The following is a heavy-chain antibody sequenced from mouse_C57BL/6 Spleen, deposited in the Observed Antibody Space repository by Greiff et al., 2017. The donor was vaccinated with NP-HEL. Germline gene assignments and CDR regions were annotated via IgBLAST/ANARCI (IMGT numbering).Heavy chain of an antibody. V-gene: IGHV1-52*01. J-gene: IGHJ2*01. Sequence: QVQLKQSGAELVRPGSSVKLSCKASGYTFTSYWMHWVKQRPIQGLEWIGNIDPSDSETHYNQKFKDKATLTVDKSSSTAYMQLSSLTSEDSAVYYCARYGDYDVDYWGQGTTLTVSS. CDR1: GYTFTSYW. D-gene: IGHD2-4*01. CDR2: IDPSDSET. CDR3: ARYGDYDVDY.